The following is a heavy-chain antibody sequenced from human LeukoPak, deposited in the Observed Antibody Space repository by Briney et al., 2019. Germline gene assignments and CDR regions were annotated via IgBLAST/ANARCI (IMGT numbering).Heavy chain of an antibody. CDR2: ISGSGGST. CDR1: GFTLSSYA. V-gene: IGHV3-23*01. CDR3: GRDDTPLRYFDWPIDY. J-gene: IGHJ4*02. D-gene: IGHD3-9*01. Sequence: GGSLRLSCAASGFTLSSYAMSWVRQAPGKGLEWVSAISGSGGSTYYADSVKGRFTISRDNTKNTLYLQMNSLRAEDTAVYYCGRDDTPLRYFDWPIDYWGQGTLDTVSS.